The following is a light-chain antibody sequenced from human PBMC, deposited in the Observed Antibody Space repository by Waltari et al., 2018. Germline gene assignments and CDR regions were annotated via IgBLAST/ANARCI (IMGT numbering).Light chain of an antibody. CDR1: QSVSTS. V-gene: IGKV3-20*01. Sequence: VFLTQSPATLSLSPGERATLSCRASQSVSTSLAWYQQKPGQAPRLLIYGASSRATGIPDRFGGSGSGTEFSLTISSLEPEDFAVYYCQKYNNSPYSFGQGTKVEIK. CDR2: GAS. CDR3: QKYNNSPYS. J-gene: IGKJ2*03.